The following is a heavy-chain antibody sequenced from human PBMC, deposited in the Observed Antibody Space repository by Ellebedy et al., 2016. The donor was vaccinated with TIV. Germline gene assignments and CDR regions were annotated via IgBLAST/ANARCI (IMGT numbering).Heavy chain of an antibody. D-gene: IGHD1-14*01. CDR3: ARDLGNLGDYGMDV. V-gene: IGHV1-69*10. CDR2: INPGTDIV. J-gene: IGHJ6*02. CDR1: GGTFSSHG. Sequence: ASVKVSCKASGGTFSSHGIRWVRQAPGQGLEWMGEINPGTDIVLFAQKFQGRVTMTRDTSTSTVYMDVSGLVSEDTAVYYCARDLGNLGDYGMDVWGQGTTVIVSS.